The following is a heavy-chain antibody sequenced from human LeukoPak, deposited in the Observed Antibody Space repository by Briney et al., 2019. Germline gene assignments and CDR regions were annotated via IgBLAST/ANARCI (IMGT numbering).Heavy chain of an antibody. CDR1: GYTFTGYY. Sequence: ASVKVSCKASGYTFTGYYMHWVRQAPGQGLEWMGWINPNSGGTNYAQKFQGRVTMTRDMSISTAYMELSRLRSDDTAVYYCARDRSRGGCSSTSCSFDPWGQGTLVTVSS. CDR3: ARDRSRGGCSSTSCSFDP. D-gene: IGHD2-2*01. J-gene: IGHJ5*02. CDR2: INPNSGGT. V-gene: IGHV1-2*02.